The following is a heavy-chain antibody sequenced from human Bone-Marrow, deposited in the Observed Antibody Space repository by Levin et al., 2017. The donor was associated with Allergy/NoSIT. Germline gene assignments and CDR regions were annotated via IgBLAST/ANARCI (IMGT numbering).Heavy chain of an antibody. CDR2: TYFRSKWIY. Sequence: SETLSLTCAISGASVSSNTAAWNWIRQSPSRGLEWVGRTYFRSKWIYEYAESVKSRISVNPDTSKNQFSLHLNSVTPDDTAVYYCTRDPGRGYGMDLWGQGTTVTVSS. CDR1: GASVSSNTAA. CDR3: TRDPGRGYGMDL. V-gene: IGHV6-1*01. J-gene: IGHJ6*02.